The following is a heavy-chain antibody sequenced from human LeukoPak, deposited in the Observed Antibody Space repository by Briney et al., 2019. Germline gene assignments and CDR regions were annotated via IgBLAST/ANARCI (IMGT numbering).Heavy chain of an antibody. CDR3: ARDYALEYDSSGNYYYYYGMDV. Sequence: GGSLRLSCAASGFAFSSYGMHWVRQAPGKGLEWVAVISYDGSKKFYADSVKGRFTISRDNSKNTLYLQMNSLRAEDTAVYYCARDYALEYDSSGNYYYYYGMDVWGQGTTVTVSS. V-gene: IGHV3-30*03. D-gene: IGHD3-22*01. J-gene: IGHJ6*02. CDR1: GFAFSSYG. CDR2: ISYDGSKK.